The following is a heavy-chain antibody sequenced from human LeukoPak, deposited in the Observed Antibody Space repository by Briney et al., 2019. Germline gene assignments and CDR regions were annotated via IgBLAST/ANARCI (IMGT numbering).Heavy chain of an antibody. J-gene: IGHJ5*02. CDR2: IYYSGST. CDR3: ARDARALPFDP. D-gene: IGHD2-15*01. CDR1: GGSISSSSYY. Sequence: SETLSLTCTVSGGSISSSSYYWGWIRQPPGKGLEWIGSIYYSGSTYYNPSLKSRVTISVDTSKNQFSLKLSSVTAADTAVYYCARDARALPFDPWGQGILVTVSS. V-gene: IGHV4-39*02.